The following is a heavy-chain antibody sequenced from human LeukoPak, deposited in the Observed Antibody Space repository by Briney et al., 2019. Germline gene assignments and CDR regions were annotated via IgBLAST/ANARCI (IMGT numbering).Heavy chain of an antibody. CDR1: GGSLSSYY. CDR3: ARVRVVVATVDY. V-gene: IGHV4-4*07. J-gene: IGHJ4*02. CDR2: IYTSGST. Sequence: SETLSLTCTVSGGSLSSYYWSWIRQPAGKGLVCIGRIYTSGSTNYNPSLKSRVTMSVDTSKNQFSLKLSSVTAADTAVYYCARVRVVVATVDYWGQGTLVTVSS. D-gene: IGHD2-2*01.